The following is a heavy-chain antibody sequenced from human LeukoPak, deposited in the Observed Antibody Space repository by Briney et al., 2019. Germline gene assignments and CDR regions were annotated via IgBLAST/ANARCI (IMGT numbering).Heavy chain of an antibody. V-gene: IGHV3-74*01. CDR1: GFTFSSYW. CDR3: VRTLAYYYDSGGFDY. J-gene: IGHJ4*02. D-gene: IGHD3-22*01. CDR2: VNSDGSVT. Sequence: GESLSLSCAASGFTFSSYWMHWVRQAPGKRLVWVSGVNSDGSVTNYADSVKGRFTTSRDNAKSTLYLQMNSLRAEDMALYYCVRTLAYYYDSGGFDYWGQGTLVTVSS.